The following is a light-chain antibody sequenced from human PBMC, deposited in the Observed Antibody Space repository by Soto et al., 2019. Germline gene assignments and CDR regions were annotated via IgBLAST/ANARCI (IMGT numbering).Light chain of an antibody. J-gene: IGKJ4*01. V-gene: IGKV3-20*01. CDR1: QTLSSSF. CDR2: DTS. CDR3: QQYAGTPPAT. Sequence: EIVLTQSPGTLSLSPGERATLSCRTSQTLSSSFLAWYQQTPGQAPRLLIYDTSTRAIDIPDRFSGSGSGTDFTLTISRLEPEDSATYYCQQYAGTPPATFGGGTKVDIK.